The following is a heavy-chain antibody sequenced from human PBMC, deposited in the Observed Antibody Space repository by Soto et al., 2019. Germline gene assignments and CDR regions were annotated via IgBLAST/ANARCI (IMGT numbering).Heavy chain of an antibody. CDR2: INPSGGST. CDR3: ARDHCSGGSCYLEIDY. D-gene: IGHD2-15*01. J-gene: IGHJ4*02. CDR1: GYTFTSYY. V-gene: IGHV1-46*01. Sequence: ASVKVSCKASGYTFTSYYMHWVRQAPGQGLEWMGIINPSGGSTSYAQKFQGRVTMTRDTSTSTVYMELSSLRSEDTAVYYCARDHCSGGSCYLEIDYWGQGTLVTVSS.